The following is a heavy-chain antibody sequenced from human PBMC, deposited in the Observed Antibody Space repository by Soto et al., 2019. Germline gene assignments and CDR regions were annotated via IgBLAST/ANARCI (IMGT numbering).Heavy chain of an antibody. J-gene: IGHJ4*02. CDR2: IYTSGST. Sequence: PXETLSLTCAVSGGSISSYYWSWIRQPAGKGLEWIGRIYTSGSTNYNPSLKSRVTMSVDTSKNQFSLKLSCVTAADTAVYYCARDFGPYDSSGYYQWGQGTLVTVSS. CDR3: ARDFGPYDSSGYYQ. CDR1: GGSISSYY. D-gene: IGHD3-22*01. V-gene: IGHV4-4*07.